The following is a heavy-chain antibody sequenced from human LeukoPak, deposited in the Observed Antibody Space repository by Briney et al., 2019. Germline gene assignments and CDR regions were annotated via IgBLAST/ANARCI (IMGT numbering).Heavy chain of an antibody. CDR3: ARERVIVVVTAKNPSVWYFDL. CDR2: MNPNSGNT. J-gene: IGHJ2*01. V-gene: IGHV1-8*01. CDR1: GYTFTSYD. Sequence: ASVKVSCKASGYTFTSYDINWVRQATGQGLEWMGWMNPNSGNTGYAQKFQGRVTITADKSTSTAYMELSSLRSEDTAVYYCARERVIVVVTAKNPSVWYFDLWGRGTLVTVSS. D-gene: IGHD2-21*02.